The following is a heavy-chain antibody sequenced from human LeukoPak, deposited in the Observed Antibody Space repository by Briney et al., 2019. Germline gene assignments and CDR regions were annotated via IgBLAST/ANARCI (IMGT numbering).Heavy chain of an antibody. CDR2: ISSSGGSP. V-gene: IGHV3-23*01. D-gene: IGHD2-2*01. CDR1: GFTFSTYA. Sequence: GGSLRHSCVASGFTFSTYALSWVRQAPGKGLEWVSAISSSGGSPYYADSVNGRFTISRDNSKNTLYLQMNSLRAEDTALYYCAKDQALSLSSSRALDYWGQGTLVTVSS. CDR3: AKDQALSLSSSRALDY. J-gene: IGHJ4*02.